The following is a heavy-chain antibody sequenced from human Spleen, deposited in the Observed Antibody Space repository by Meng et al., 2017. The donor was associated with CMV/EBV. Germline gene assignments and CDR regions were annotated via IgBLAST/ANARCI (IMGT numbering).Heavy chain of an antibody. V-gene: IGHV4-34*01. CDR3: ARDLWGSRYYFDY. J-gene: IGHJ4*02. CDR2: INHSGST. Sequence: QVQLQQWGAGLLKPSEPLSLTCAVYGGSFSGYYWSWIRQPPGKGLEWIGEINHSGSTNYNPSLKSRVTISVDTSKNQFSLKLSSVTAADTAVYYCARDLWGSRYYFDYWGQGTLVTVSS. D-gene: IGHD1-26*01. CDR1: GGSFSGYY.